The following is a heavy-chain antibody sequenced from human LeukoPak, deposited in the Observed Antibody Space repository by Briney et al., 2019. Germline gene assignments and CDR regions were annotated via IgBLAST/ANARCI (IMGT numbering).Heavy chain of an antibody. V-gene: IGHV3-11*01. CDR2: ISSSGSTI. CDR1: GFTFSDYY. D-gene: IGHD3-10*01. J-gene: IGHJ4*02. CDR3: ARDRDITMVRGVKR. Sequence: GGSLRLSCAASGFTFSDYYMSWIRQAPGKGLEWVSYISSSGSTIYYADSVKGRFTISRDNAKNSLYLQMNSLRAEDTAVYYCARDRDITMVRGVKRWGQGTLVTVSS.